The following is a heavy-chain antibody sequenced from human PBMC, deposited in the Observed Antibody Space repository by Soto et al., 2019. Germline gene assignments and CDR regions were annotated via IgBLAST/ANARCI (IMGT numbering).Heavy chain of an antibody. J-gene: IGHJ4*02. CDR2: IFYTGST. CDR1: GGSLSSYY. CDR3: ARLNRGTYDY. V-gene: IGHV4-59*01. Sequence: PSETLSLTCTVSGGSLSSYYWSWIRQPPGKGLEWLGYIFYTGSTDYNPSLKGRVTISLDTSKNQFSLKLTSVTAADTAVYYCARLNRGTYDYWGQGALVTVSS.